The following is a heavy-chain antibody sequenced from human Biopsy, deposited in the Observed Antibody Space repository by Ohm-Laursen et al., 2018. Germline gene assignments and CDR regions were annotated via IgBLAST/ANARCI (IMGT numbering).Heavy chain of an antibody. Sequence: TLSLTCSVSGASVKTSGYFWAWIRQRPGKGLEWIGYISYNERTHYNPSPTSRLAISFDTSNNRISLQLRSVSVADTAVYYCVREPKTGTAEAWYFDLWGRGSPVTV. D-gene: IGHD3-9*01. CDR3: VREPKTGTAEAWYFDL. CDR2: ISYNERT. J-gene: IGHJ2*01. V-gene: IGHV4-31*02. CDR1: GASVKTSGYF.